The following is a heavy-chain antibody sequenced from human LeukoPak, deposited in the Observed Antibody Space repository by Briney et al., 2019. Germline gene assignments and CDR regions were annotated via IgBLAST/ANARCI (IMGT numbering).Heavy chain of an antibody. CDR2: ISYDGSNK. J-gene: IGHJ4*02. CDR1: GVTVSSYG. V-gene: IGHV3-30*18. CDR3: AKGGREGYSNRLDY. Sequence: GGSLRLSCAASGVTVSSYGMHWVRQAPGKGLEWVAVISYDGSNKYYADSVKGRFTISRDNSKNTLYLQMNSLRAEDTAVYYCAKGGREGYSNRLDYWGQGTLVTVSS. D-gene: IGHD6-13*01.